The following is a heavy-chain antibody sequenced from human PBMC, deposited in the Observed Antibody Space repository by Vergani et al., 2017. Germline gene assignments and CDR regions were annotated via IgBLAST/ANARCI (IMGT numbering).Heavy chain of an antibody. Sequence: QVQLQESGPGLVKPSQTLSLTCTVSGGSISSGGYYWSWIRQHPGKGLEWIGYIYYRGSTYYNPSLKSRVTISVDTSKNQFSLKLSSVTAADTAVYYCARDHYYDSSGYYPLDYYGMDVWGQGTTVTVSS. V-gene: IGHV4-31*03. J-gene: IGHJ6*02. D-gene: IGHD3-22*01. CDR3: ARDHYYDSSGYYPLDYYGMDV. CDR2: IYYRGST. CDR1: GGSISSGGYY.